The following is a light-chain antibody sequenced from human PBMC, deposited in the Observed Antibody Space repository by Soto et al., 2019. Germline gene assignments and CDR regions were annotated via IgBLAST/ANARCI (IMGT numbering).Light chain of an antibody. J-gene: IGKJ5*01. CDR1: QSVSSN. Sequence: EIVMTQSPVTLSVSPGERATLSCRASQSVSSNLAWYQQKPGQAPRLLMYGVSSRATGIPDRFTGSGSGADFTLTISRLEPEDFAVYYCQVYGPSPPITFGQGTRLEI. V-gene: IGKV3-20*01. CDR3: QVYGPSPPIT. CDR2: GVS.